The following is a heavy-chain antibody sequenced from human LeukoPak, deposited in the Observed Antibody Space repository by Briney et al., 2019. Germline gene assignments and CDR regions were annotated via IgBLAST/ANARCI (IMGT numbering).Heavy chain of an antibody. D-gene: IGHD1-1*01. CDR1: GGSVSGYY. V-gene: IGHV4-34*01. J-gene: IGHJ4*02. CDR3: ARDSSKWNDAPFNY. Sequence: SETLSLTCAVYGGSVSGYYWSWIRQSPGKGLEWIGEITHSGDINYSPSFNSRVTISADTSKNQFSLRLSSLTAADTAVYYCARDSSKWNDAPFNYWGQGTLVTVSS. CDR2: ITHSGDI.